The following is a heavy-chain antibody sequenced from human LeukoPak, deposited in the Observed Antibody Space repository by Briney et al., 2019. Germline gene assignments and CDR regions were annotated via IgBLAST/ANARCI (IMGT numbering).Heavy chain of an antibody. CDR2: IIPIFGTA. D-gene: IGHD3-22*01. CDR3: AQYYYDSSGFAV. Sequence: GASVNVSCTASGGTFSSYAISWVRQAPGQGLEWMGGIIPIFGTANYAQKFQGRVTITADESTSTAYMELSSLRSEDTAVYYCAQYYYDSSGFAVWGQGTTVTVSS. V-gene: IGHV1-69*13. J-gene: IGHJ6*02. CDR1: GGTFSSYA.